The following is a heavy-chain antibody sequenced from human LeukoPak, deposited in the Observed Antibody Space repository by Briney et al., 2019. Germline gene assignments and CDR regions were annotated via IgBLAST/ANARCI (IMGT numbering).Heavy chain of an antibody. V-gene: IGHV4-30-2*01. D-gene: IGHD2-2*01. CDR1: GGSISRGGYY. CDR2: IFHSGST. Sequence: PSQTLSLTCTVSGGSISRGGYYWNWIRQPPGKGLEWIGYIFHSGSTYYNPSLNSRVTISVDRSKNQFSLKLTSVTAADTALYYCARGGYCGKTSCPKIFNWLDPWGQGILVTVSS. J-gene: IGHJ5*02. CDR3: ARGGYCGKTSCPKIFNWLDP.